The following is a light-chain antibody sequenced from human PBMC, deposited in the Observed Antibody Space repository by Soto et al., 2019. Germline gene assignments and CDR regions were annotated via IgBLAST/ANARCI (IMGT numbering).Light chain of an antibody. CDR3: QQSYTTLFT. CDR2: AAS. J-gene: IGKJ3*01. V-gene: IGKV1-39*01. CDR1: QSISNY. Sequence: DIQMTQSPSSLSASVGDRVTITCRASQSISNYLNWYQQKPGKAPKLLIYAASSLQSGVPSRFSGSGSGTDFTLTISNLQPEDFATYSCQQSYTTLFTFGPGTNVDI.